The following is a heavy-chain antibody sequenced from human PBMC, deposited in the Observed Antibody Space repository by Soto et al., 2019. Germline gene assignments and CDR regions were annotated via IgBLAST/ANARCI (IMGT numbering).Heavy chain of an antibody. D-gene: IGHD2-15*01. CDR3: ARLRGIFFTWFDP. CDR1: GETFSGYY. CDR2: INHSGST. Sequence: SETLSLTCAVYGETFSGYYWSWIRQPPGKGLEWIGEINHSGSTNYNPSLKSRVTISVDTSKNQFSLKLSSVTAADTAVYYCARLRGIFFTWFDPWGQGTLVTVSS. J-gene: IGHJ5*02. V-gene: IGHV4-34*01.